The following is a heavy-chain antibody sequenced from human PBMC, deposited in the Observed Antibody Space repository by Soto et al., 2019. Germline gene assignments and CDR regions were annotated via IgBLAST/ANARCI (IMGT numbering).Heavy chain of an antibody. D-gene: IGHD3-3*01. CDR1: GFAFIGYG. CDR3: ARDADLIYFDS. Sequence: GGSLRLSCAASGFAFIGYGMHWVRQAPGKGLKWVALISYDGTNKHYEDSVKGRFTISRDNSKNTLYLQMNSLRTEDTAVYFCARDADLIYFDSWGQGTLVTVS. CDR2: ISYDGTNK. J-gene: IGHJ4*02. V-gene: IGHV3-30*03.